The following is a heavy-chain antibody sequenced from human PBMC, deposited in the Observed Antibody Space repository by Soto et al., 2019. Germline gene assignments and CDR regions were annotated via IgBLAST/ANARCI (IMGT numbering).Heavy chain of an antibody. CDR3: ARDPYSSGWYVVEY. Sequence: SETLSLTCTVSGASISAYAWSWIRQPAGKGLEWIGRLYSSGKTNYKPYFKSRLTISAATSKNQFSLKLSSVTAADTAVYYFARDPYSSGWYVVEYWGQGTLVTVSS. V-gene: IGHV4-4*07. J-gene: IGHJ4*02. CDR2: LYSSGKT. CDR1: GASISAYA. D-gene: IGHD6-19*01.